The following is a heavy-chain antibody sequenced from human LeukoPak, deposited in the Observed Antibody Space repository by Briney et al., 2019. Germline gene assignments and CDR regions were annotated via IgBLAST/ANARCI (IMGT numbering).Heavy chain of an antibody. CDR1: GGSISNYY. CDR2: IYYSGST. J-gene: IGHJ4*02. CDR3: ASASSNSGWPTIDY. Sequence: SETLSLTCTVSGGSISNYYWSWIRQPPGKGLEWIGYIYYSGSTNYNPSLKSRVTISVDTSKNQFSLKLSSVTAADSAVYYCASASSNSGWPTIDYWGQGTLVTVSS. V-gene: IGHV4-59*08. D-gene: IGHD6-19*01.